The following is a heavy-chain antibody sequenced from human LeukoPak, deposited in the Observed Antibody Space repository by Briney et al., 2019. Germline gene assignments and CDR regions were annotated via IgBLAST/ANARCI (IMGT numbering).Heavy chain of an antibody. CDR1: WFNLYDLA. CDR3: AKDISGTQYYYDYYGMDV. CDR2: ISVDGGST. Sequence: GGSLRLSRAASWFNLYDLAMQYVPQAPGQGLEWVSLISVDGGSTYHADSVKGRFTISRDNIKNSLYLQMNSLRTEDTALYYCAKDISGTQYYYDYYGMDVGRQGRTVTVSS. D-gene: IGHD1-7*01. V-gene: IGHV3-43*02. J-gene: IGHJ6*02.